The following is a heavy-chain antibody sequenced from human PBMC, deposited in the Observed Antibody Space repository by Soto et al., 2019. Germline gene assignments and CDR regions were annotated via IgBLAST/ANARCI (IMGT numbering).Heavy chain of an antibody. CDR3: ATVKLDIVLVPAAIQFYYFDY. CDR1: GYTLTELS. D-gene: IGHD2-2*03. V-gene: IGHV1-24*01. Sequence: ASVKVSCKVSGYTLTELSMHWVRQAPGKGLEWMGGFDPEDGETIYAQKLKGRVTMTEDTSTDTAYMELSSLRSEDTAVYYCATVKLDIVLVPAAIQFYYFDYWGQGTLVTVSS. J-gene: IGHJ4*02. CDR2: FDPEDGET.